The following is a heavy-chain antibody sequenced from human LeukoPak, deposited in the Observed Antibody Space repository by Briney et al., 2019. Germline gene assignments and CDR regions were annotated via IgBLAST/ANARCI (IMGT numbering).Heavy chain of an antibody. D-gene: IGHD6-13*01. CDR2: INWNGGST. V-gene: IGHV3-20*04. CDR3: ARVFRYSSSWYYFDY. J-gene: IGHJ4*02. Sequence: GGSLRLSCVASGFTFKDYWMTWVRQAPGKGLEWVSGINWNGGSTGYADSVKGRFTISRDNAKNSLYLQMNSLRAEDTALYYCARVFRYSSSWYYFDYWGQGTLVTVSS. CDR1: GFTFKDYW.